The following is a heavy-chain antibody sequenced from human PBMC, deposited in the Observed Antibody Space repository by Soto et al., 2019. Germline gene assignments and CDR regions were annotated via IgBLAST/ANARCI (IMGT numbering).Heavy chain of an antibody. Sequence: PGGSLRLSCSASGFAFSSYAMHWVRQTPGKGLEYVSAISPQGGSTYYADSMKGRFTISRDDSKNTVYLQMSSLRPDDTAVYYCVNMMIARGAFDFWGQGTLVTVSS. CDR3: VNMMIARGAFDF. CDR1: GFAFSSYA. V-gene: IGHV3-64D*06. J-gene: IGHJ4*02. CDR2: ISPQGGST. D-gene: IGHD2-21*01.